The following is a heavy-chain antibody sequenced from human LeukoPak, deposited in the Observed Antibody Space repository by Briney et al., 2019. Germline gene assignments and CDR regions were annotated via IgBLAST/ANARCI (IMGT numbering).Heavy chain of an antibody. CDR3: AKGVFATPGAP. J-gene: IGHJ5*02. V-gene: IGHV3-23*01. CDR2: ITGGGGST. D-gene: IGHD6-13*01. CDR1: GFTFSSYA. Sequence: PGGSLRPSCAASGFTFSSYAMTWFRQAPGKGLEWVSTITGGGGSTYYADSVKGRFTISRDNSKDTLYLLMNSLRAEDTAVYYCAKGVFATPGAPWGQGTLVTVSS.